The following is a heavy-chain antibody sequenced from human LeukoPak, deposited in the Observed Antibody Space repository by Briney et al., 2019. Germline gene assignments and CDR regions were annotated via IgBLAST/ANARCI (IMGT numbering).Heavy chain of an antibody. CDR2: IYYCGST. CDR1: GASIRGSSYY. D-gene: IGHD3-10*01. Sequence: SETLSLTCTVSGASIRGSSYYWAWIRQTPGKGLEWIGSIYYCGSTHYTPFLKSRLTMSVDTSKNQFSLRVSSVTAADTAVYYCARNSSYYNTGGFDYWGQGILVTVSS. V-gene: IGHV4-39*01. CDR3: ARNSSYYNTGGFDY. J-gene: IGHJ4*02.